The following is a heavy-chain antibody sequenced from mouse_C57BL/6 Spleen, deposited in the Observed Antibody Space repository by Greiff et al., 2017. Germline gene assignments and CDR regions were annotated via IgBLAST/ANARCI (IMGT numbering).Heavy chain of an antibody. J-gene: IGHJ2*01. CDR1: GFTFSDYY. Sequence: DVKLVESEGGLVQPGSSMKLSCTASGFTFSDYYMAWVRQVPEKGLEWVANINYDGSSTYYLDSLKSRFIISRDNAKNILYLQMSSLKSEDTATYYCAIEGYGSSYDYWGQGTTLTVSS. D-gene: IGHD1-1*01. CDR3: AIEGYGSSYDY. CDR2: INYDGSST. V-gene: IGHV5-16*01.